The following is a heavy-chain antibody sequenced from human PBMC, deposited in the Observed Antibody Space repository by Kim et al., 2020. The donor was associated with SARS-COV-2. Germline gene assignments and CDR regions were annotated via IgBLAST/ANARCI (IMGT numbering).Heavy chain of an antibody. CDR2: TYYRSKWYN. J-gene: IGHJ5*02. V-gene: IGHV6-1*01. CDR1: GDSVSSNSAA. CDR3: ARAGWTRGRQGWFDP. Sequence: SQTLSLTCAISGDSVSSNSAAWNWIRQSPSRGLEWLGRTYYRSKWYNDYAVSVKSRITINPDTTKNQFSLQLNSVTPEDTAVYYCARAGWTRGRQGWFDPWGQGTLVTVSS. D-gene: IGHD6-19*01.